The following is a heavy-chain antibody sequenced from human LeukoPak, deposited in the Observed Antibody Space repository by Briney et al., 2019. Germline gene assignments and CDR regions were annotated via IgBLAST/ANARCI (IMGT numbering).Heavy chain of an antibody. J-gene: IGHJ4*02. Sequence: GGSLRLSCAASGFTFSSDSMNWVRQAPGKWLEWVSSISSSSSYIYYADSVKGRFTISRDNAKNSLYLQMNSLRAEDTAVYYCARGRCSSTSCYEYYFDYWGQGTLVTVSS. V-gene: IGHV3-21*01. CDR2: ISSSSSYI. D-gene: IGHD2-2*01. CDR3: ARGRCSSTSCYEYYFDY. CDR1: GFTFSSDS.